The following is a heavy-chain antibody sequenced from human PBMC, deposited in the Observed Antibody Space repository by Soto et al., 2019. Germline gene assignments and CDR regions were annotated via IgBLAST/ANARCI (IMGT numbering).Heavy chain of an antibody. CDR3: ARGRQDFDY. Sequence: GGSLRLSCTASGFDFSHSYMSWVRLAPGKGLEWVSLSYTGGPPYYADSVKGRFTTSRHNSESTLYLQLNSLRPEDTATYFCARGRQDFDYWGQGTRITVSS. V-gene: IGHV3-53*04. J-gene: IGHJ4*02. CDR2: SYTGGPP. CDR1: GFDFSHSY.